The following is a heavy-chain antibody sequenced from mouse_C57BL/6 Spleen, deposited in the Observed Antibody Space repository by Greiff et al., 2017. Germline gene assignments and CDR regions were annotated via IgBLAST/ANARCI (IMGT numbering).Heavy chain of an antibody. CDR2: ISSGGDYI. CDR3: TSYGNSFAY. CDR1: GFTFSSYA. J-gene: IGHJ3*01. V-gene: IGHV5-9-1*02. D-gene: IGHD2-1*01. Sequence: EVKLVESGEGLVKPGGSLKLSCAASGFTFSSYAMSWVHQTPEKRLEWVAYISSGGDYIYYADTVKGRFTISRDNARNTLYLQMSSLKSEDTAMYYCTSYGNSFAYWGQGTLVTVSA.